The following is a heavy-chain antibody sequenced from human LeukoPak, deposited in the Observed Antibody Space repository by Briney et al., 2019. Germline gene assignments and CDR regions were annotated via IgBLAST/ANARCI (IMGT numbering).Heavy chain of an antibody. V-gene: IGHV4-59*01. CDR1: GGSISSYY. CDR2: ISYSGST. Sequence: SETLSLTCTVSGGSISSYYCTWIRQPPGKGLEWIGYISYSGSTNYNPSLKSRVTISVDTSKNQFSLKLTSVTAADTAVYYCARGPSFSGYVNYWGQGTLVTVSS. J-gene: IGHJ4*02. CDR3: ARGPSFSGYVNY. D-gene: IGHD5-12*01.